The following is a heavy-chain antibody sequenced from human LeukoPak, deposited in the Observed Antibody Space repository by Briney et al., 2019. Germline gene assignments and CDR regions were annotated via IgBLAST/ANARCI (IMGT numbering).Heavy chain of an antibody. CDR1: GFTFSSYA. CDR3: AKGRCGSSTSCHWFDP. J-gene: IGHJ5*02. Sequence: GGSLRLSCAASGFTFSSYAMSWVRQAPGKGLEWVSAISGSGGSTYYADSVKGRFTISRDISKNTLYLQMNSLRAEDTAVYYCAKGRCGSSTSCHWFDPWGQGTLVTVSS. CDR2: ISGSGGST. V-gene: IGHV3-23*01. D-gene: IGHD2-2*01.